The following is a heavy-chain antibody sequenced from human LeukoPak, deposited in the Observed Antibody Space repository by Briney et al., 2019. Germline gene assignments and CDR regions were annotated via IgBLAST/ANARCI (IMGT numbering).Heavy chain of an antibody. Sequence: ASVKVSCKASGYTFTRYDINWVRQATGRGLEWMGWMNPKSGNTGHAQKFQGRVTITRDTSISTVYMELSSLRSEDTAVYYCARVRDLWFGELYPYYFDYWGQGTLVTVSS. D-gene: IGHD3-10*01. CDR1: GYTFTRYD. V-gene: IGHV1-8*03. CDR2: MNPKSGNT. J-gene: IGHJ4*02. CDR3: ARVRDLWFGELYPYYFDY.